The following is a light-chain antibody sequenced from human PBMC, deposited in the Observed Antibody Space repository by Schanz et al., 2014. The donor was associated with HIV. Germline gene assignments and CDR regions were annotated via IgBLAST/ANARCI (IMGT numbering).Light chain of an antibody. Sequence: QSVLTQPASVSGSPGQSITISCTGANSDVGSYNLVSWYQQHPGKAPKLMIYDVNNRPSGVSDRFSGSKSGNTASLTISGLQAEDEADYYCSSYTSSSPWVFGGGTKLTVL. V-gene: IGLV2-14*02. CDR2: DVN. CDR3: SSYTSSSPWV. CDR1: NSDVGSYNL. J-gene: IGLJ3*02.